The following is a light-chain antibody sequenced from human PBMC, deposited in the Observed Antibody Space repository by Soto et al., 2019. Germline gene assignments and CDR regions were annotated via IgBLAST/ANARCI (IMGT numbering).Light chain of an antibody. CDR3: QQSDSMPPT. CDR2: AAS. V-gene: IGKV1-39*01. J-gene: IGKJ4*01. Sequence: DIQMTQSPSSLSASVGDRVTITCRASQSISSYLNWYQLKPGKAPQLLIYAASNFQSGVPSRFSGSGSGTDFTLTISSLQPEDFATYYCQQSDSMPPTFGGGTKVEIK. CDR1: QSISSY.